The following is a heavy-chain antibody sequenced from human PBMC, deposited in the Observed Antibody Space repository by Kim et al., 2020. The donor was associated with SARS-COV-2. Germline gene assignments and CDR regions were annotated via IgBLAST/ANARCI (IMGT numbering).Heavy chain of an antibody. CDR3: TTWSGSS. V-gene: IGHV3-15*01. J-gene: IGHJ5*02. Sequence: GGSLRLSCAASGFTFSDAWMSWVRQAPGKGLEWLGRIKSRSDGGSTDYAAPVKDRFTISRDDSKNTLYLQMDSLKTEDTAVLYCTTWSGSSWGQGTLVTVSS. CDR1: GFTFSDAW. CDR2: IKSRSDGGST. D-gene: IGHD3-10*01.